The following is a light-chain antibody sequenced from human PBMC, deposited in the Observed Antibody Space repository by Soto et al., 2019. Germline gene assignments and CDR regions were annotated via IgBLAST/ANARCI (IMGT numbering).Light chain of an antibody. J-gene: IGLJ3*02. CDR1: GAGYN. Sequence: QSVLTQPPSVSGAPGQRVTISCTGIGAGYNVHWYQHLPGTAPKLLIYDSKYRPSGVPDRFSGSKSGTSGSLAITGLQADDEADYYCQSYDSSLNGWVFGGGTKLTVL. V-gene: IGLV1-40*01. CDR3: QSYDSSLNGWV. CDR2: DSK.